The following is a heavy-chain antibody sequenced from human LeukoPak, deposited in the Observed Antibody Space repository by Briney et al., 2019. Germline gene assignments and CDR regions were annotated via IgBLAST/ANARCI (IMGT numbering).Heavy chain of an antibody. V-gene: IGHV3-64*01. CDR3: AKEGYCSGTSCPHFDY. CDR2: ISSNGGST. D-gene: IGHD2-2*01. CDR1: GFTFSSYA. J-gene: IGHJ4*02. Sequence: PGGSLRLSCAASGFTFSSYAMHWVRQAPGKGLEYVSAISSNGGSTYYANSVKGRFTISRDNSKNTPYLQMNSLRAEDTAVYYCAKEGYCSGTSCPHFDYWGQGTLVTVSS.